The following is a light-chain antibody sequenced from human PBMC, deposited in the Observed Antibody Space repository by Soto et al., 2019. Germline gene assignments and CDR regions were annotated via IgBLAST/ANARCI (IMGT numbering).Light chain of an antibody. Sequence: DIQMTQSPSSVSASVGDRVTITCRASQDISSWLAWYQQKPGKAPKLLIYAASSLQSGVPPRFSGSGSGTDFTLTISSLQPEDFATYYCQQANSLPITFGQGTRLEIK. CDR2: AAS. V-gene: IGKV1-12*01. J-gene: IGKJ5*01. CDR1: QDISSW. CDR3: QQANSLPIT.